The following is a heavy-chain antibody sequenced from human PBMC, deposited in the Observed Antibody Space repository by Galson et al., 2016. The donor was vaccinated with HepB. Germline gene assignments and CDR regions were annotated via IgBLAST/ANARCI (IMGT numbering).Heavy chain of an antibody. Sequence: SLRLSCAASGITFSDHAFNWVRQAPGKGLKWVATISADGRGTHYADSVRGRFIISRDDSMRTVFLQTNSLRDEDTALYYCAIDFDSSRNYEVGHWGQGTQVTVSS. D-gene: IGHD3-22*01. CDR1: GITFSDHA. CDR3: AIDFDSSRNYEVGH. V-gene: IGHV3-23*01. J-gene: IGHJ4*02. CDR2: ISADGRGT.